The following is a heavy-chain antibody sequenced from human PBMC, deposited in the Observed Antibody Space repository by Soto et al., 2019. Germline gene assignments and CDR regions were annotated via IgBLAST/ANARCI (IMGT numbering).Heavy chain of an antibody. CDR1: GFTFSSYA. J-gene: IGHJ4*02. D-gene: IGHD3-3*01. CDR2: ISGSGGST. V-gene: IGHV3-23*01. CDR3: AKDRPQYYDFWSGYYAFDY. Sequence: GGSLRLSCAASGFTFSSYAMSWVRQAPGKGLEWVSAISGSGGSTYYADSVKGRFTISRDNSKNTLYLQMNSLRAEDTAVYYCAKDRPQYYDFWSGYYAFDYWGQGTLVTVSS.